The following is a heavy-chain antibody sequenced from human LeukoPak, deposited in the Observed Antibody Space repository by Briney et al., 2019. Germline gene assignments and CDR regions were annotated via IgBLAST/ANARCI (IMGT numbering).Heavy chain of an antibody. D-gene: IGHD3-22*01. CDR2: ISGSGGST. V-gene: IGHV3-23*01. CDR1: GFTVSSDY. J-gene: IGHJ4*02. Sequence: PGGSLRLSCAASGFTVSSDYMSWVRQAPGKGLEWVSAISGSGGSTYYADSVKGRFTISRDNSKNTLYLQMHSLRAEDTAVYYCAKDDREVVVTYFDYWGQGTLVTVSS. CDR3: AKDDREVVVTYFDY.